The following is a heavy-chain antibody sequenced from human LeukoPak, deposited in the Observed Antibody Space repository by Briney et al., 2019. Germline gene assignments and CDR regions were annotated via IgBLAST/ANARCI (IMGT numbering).Heavy chain of an antibody. CDR2: ISSSGSTI. D-gene: IGHD4-17*01. CDR1: GFTFNNYA. Sequence: PGGSLRLSCAASGFTFNNYAMNWVRQAPGKGLEWVSHISSSGSTINYAQSVKGRFTISRDNAKSSLYLQMNSLRAEDTAVYYCAREGADHYASVTTYYYAMDVWGQGTTVTVSS. J-gene: IGHJ6*02. V-gene: IGHV3-48*03. CDR3: AREGADHYASVTTYYYAMDV.